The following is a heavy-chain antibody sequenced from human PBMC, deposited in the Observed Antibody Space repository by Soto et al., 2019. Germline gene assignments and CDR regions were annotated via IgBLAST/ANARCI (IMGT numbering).Heavy chain of an antibody. Sequence: SETLSLTCTVSGGSISSYYWSWIRQPPGKGLEWIGYIYYSGSTNYNPSLKSRVTISVDTSKNQFSLKLSSVTAADTAVYYCARAWGYCSSTSCSPYHFDYWGQGTLVTVSS. CDR2: IYYSGST. CDR1: GGSISSYY. CDR3: ARAWGYCSSTSCSPYHFDY. V-gene: IGHV4-59*01. D-gene: IGHD2-2*01. J-gene: IGHJ4*02.